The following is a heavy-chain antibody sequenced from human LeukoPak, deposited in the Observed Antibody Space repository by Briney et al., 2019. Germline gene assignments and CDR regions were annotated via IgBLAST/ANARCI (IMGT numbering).Heavy chain of an antibody. V-gene: IGHV6-1*01. Sequence: SQTLSLTCAISGDSVSSNSATWNWIRQSPSRGLEWLGRTYYRSKWYNDYAVSVKSRITLNPDTSKNQFSLQPNSVTPEDTAVYYCARGGYYGSLAFDIWGQGTMVTVSS. CDR3: ARGGYYGSLAFDI. CDR2: TYYRSKWYN. D-gene: IGHD3-10*01. J-gene: IGHJ3*02. CDR1: GDSVSSNSAT.